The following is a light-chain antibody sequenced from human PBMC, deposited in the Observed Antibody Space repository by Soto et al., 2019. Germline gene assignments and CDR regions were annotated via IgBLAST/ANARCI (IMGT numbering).Light chain of an antibody. J-gene: IGKJ1*01. CDR3: LQHNSYPRT. CDR2: ATS. Sequence: DIQMTQSPSSLSASVGDRVTITCRASQGIRNDLSWYQQKPGKAPKRLIFATSSLQSGVPSSFSGSGSGTEFTLSISSLQPEDFATYYCLQHNSYPRTFGQGTKVEIK. V-gene: IGKV1-17*01. CDR1: QGIRND.